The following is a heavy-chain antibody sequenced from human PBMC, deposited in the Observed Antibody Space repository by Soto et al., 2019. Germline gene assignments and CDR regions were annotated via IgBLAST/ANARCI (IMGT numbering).Heavy chain of an antibody. V-gene: IGHV4-59*01. CDR2: IYYSGST. Sequence: PSWRLSLTCTVSGGSMSSYYWSWIRQPPGKGLEWIGYIYYSGSTNYNPSLKSRVTISVDTSKKQFSLKLSSVTAADTAVYYCAREPYSSSKYYYCGMDVWGQGTTVTVS. CDR1: GGSMSSYY. D-gene: IGHD6-6*01. J-gene: IGHJ6*02. CDR3: AREPYSSSKYYYCGMDV.